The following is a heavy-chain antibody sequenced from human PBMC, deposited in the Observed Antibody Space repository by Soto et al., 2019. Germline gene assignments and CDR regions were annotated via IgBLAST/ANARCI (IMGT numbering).Heavy chain of an antibody. CDR3: ARRQIPPPTRGAANARGGMDV. D-gene: IGHD6-13*01. V-gene: IGHV3-23*01. Sequence: PGGSLRLSCAASGFTFSSYAMNWVRQAPGKGLEWVSAISGSGGSTYYADSVKGRFTISRDNSKNTLYLQMNSLRAEDTAVYYCARRQIPPPTRGAANARGGMDVWGQGTTVTVSS. CDR1: GFTFSSYA. J-gene: IGHJ6*02. CDR2: ISGSGGST.